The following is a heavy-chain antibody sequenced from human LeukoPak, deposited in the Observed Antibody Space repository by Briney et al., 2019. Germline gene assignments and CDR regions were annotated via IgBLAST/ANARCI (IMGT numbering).Heavy chain of an antibody. Sequence: QSGGSLRLSCAASGFTFSSYGMHWVRQAPGKGLEWVAVISYDGSNKYYADSVKGRFTISRDNSRSTLYLQMNSLRPEDTAIYYCAREGYYGSGSPPSLYFDYWGQGTLVTVSS. CDR1: GFTFSSYG. V-gene: IGHV3-30*03. CDR2: ISYDGSNK. D-gene: IGHD3-10*01. CDR3: AREGYYGSGSPPSLYFDY. J-gene: IGHJ4*02.